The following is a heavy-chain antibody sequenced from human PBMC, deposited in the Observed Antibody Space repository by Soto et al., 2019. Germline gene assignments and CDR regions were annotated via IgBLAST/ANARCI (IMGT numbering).Heavy chain of an antibody. J-gene: IGHJ4*02. CDR3: AKDVNYDVLAGYYYY. Sequence: EVQLLESGGGLVQPGGSLRLSCAASDFTLSSYGMTWVRQPPGKGLEWVSTIRGRGATTYYADSVKGRFTISRDDSKNTLYLQMNSLRVDDTAVYFFAKDVNYDVLAGYYYYWGQGTRVTVSS. CDR1: DFTLSSYG. V-gene: IGHV3-23*01. D-gene: IGHD3-9*01. CDR2: IRGRGATT.